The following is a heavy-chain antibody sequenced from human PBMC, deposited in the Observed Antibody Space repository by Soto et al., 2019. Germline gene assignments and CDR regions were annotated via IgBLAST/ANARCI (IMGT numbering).Heavy chain of an antibody. J-gene: IGHJ3*01. CDR2: ISGSGGDT. CDR1: EFTFSAYA. D-gene: IGHD1-1*01. V-gene: IGHV3-23*01. CDR3: TRDPNCDHIGAFAF. Sequence: EVQVLESGGGLVQPGGSLRLSCSTSEFTFSAYAMTWVRQPPGEGLEWVASISGSGGDTSYADSVKGRFSIFRDNSKNTLYLRMYSLRVEDTAVYYCTRDPNCDHIGAFAFWGQGILVTVSS.